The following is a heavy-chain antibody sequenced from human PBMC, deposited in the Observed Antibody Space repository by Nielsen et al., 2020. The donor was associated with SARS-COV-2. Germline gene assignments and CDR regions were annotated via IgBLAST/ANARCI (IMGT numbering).Heavy chain of an antibody. CDR1: GFTFSSYS. J-gene: IGHJ6*02. CDR3: AKVEMATNHYYYGMDV. V-gene: IGHV3-48*04. D-gene: IGHD5-24*01. Sequence: GESLKISCAASGFTFSSYSMNWVRQAPGKGLEWVSYISSSSSTIYYADSVKGRFTISRDNAKNSLYLQMNSLRAEDTALYYCAKVEMATNHYYYGMDVWGQGTTVTVSS. CDR2: ISSSSSTI.